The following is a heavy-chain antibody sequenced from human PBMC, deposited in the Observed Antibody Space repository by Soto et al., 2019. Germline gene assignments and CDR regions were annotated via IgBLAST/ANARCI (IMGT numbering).Heavy chain of an antibody. CDR1: GFTFGDYA. V-gene: IGHV3-49*03. CDR2: IRSKAYGGTT. J-gene: IGHJ6*03. D-gene: IGHD6-13*01. CDR3: TRDPRDSSSWYDYYYYYMDV. Sequence: GGSLRLSCTASGFTFGDYAMSWFRQAPGKGLEWVGFIRSKAYGGTTEYAASVKGRFTISRDDSKSIAYLQMNSLKTEDTAVYYCTRDPRDSSSWYDYYYYYMDVWGKGTTVTVSS.